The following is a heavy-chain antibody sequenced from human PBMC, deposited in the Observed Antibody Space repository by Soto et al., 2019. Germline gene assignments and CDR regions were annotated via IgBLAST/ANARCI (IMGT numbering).Heavy chain of an antibody. V-gene: IGHV4-31*03. J-gene: IGHJ4*02. CDR1: GGSISSGGYY. CDR2: IYYSGST. CDR3: ASLRPYYEDRFDY. D-gene: IGHD1-26*01. Sequence: QVQLQESGPGLVKPSQTLSLTCTVSGGSISSGGYYWSWIRQHPGKGLEWIGYIYYSGSTYYNPSLKSRVXXSXDXXKNQFSLKLSSVTAADTAVYYCASLRPYYEDRFDYWGQGTLVTVSS.